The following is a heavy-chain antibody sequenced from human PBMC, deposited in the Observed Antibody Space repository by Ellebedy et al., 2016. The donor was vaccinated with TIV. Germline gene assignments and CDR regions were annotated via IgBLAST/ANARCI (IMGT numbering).Heavy chain of an antibody. J-gene: IGHJ4*02. CDR3: ARRPFRSRSLYDY. Sequence: GESLKISCKGSGYSFTSYWVGWVRQMPGKGLEWMGIIYPGDSDTRYSPSFQGQVTIPADKSISTAYLQWSRLKASDTAMYYCARRPFRSRSLYDYWGQGTLVTVSS. CDR1: GYSFTSYW. CDR2: IYPGDSDT. V-gene: IGHV5-51*01. D-gene: IGHD3-3*01.